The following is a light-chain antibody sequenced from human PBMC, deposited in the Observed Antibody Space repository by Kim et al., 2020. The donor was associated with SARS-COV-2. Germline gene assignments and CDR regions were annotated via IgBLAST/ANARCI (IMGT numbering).Light chain of an antibody. Sequence: DIQMTQSPSSVSASVGDRVTITCRAGQTIGSWLAWYQQKPGKAPEFLIYATSHLQSGVPSRFSGSGSGTDFTFTISSLQPEDFATYYCQYVNTFPLTFCGGATVDIK. CDR1: QTIGSW. CDR2: ATS. CDR3: QYVNTFPLT. J-gene: IGKJ4*01. V-gene: IGKV1-12*01.